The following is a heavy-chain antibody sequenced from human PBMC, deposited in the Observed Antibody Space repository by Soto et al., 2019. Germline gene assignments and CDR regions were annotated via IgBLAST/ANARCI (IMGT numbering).Heavy chain of an antibody. CDR3: ARDIPLSTVTTYVGNWFDP. CDR2: ISAYNGNT. J-gene: IGHJ5*02. Sequence: ASVKGSCKASGYTFTSYGISWVRQAPGQGLEWMGWISAYNGNTNYAQKLQGRVTMTTDTSTSTAYMELRSLRSDDTAVYYCARDIPLSTVTTYVGNWFDPWGQGTLVTVSS. D-gene: IGHD4-17*01. CDR1: GYTFTSYG. V-gene: IGHV1-18*01.